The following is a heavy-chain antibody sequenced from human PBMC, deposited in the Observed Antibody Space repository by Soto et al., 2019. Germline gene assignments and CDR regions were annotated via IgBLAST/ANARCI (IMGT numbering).Heavy chain of an antibody. Sequence: QVQLVQSGAEVKKPGSSVKVSCKASGGTFSSYAISWVRQAPGQGLEWMGGIIPSFGTANYAQKFQGRVTITADKSTSTAYMELSSLRSEDTAVYYCARDVEGYCSGGSCYSRYYGMDVWGQGTTVTVSS. CDR3: ARDVEGYCSGGSCYSRYYGMDV. V-gene: IGHV1-69*06. J-gene: IGHJ6*02. CDR2: IIPSFGTA. D-gene: IGHD2-15*01. CDR1: GGTFSSYA.